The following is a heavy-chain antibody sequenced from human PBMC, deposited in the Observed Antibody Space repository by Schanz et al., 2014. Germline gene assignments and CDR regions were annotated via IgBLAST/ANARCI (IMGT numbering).Heavy chain of an antibody. D-gene: IGHD2-21*01. Sequence: QVQLVESGGGVVQRGGSLRLSCAASGFIFSNYGMHWVRQAPGKGLEWVAFIWSDGSRTYHAESVKGRFTISRDNSRXXXYLQMDSLRDEDTXXYYCAKVVASGPPTGPFDPWGPGTLVTVSS. V-gene: IGHV3-30*02. CDR1: GFIFSNYG. CDR2: IWSDGSRT. CDR3: AKVVASGPPTGPFDP. J-gene: IGHJ5*02.